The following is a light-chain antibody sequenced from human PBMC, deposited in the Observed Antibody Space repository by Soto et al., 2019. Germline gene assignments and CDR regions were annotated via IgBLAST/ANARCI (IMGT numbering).Light chain of an antibody. V-gene: IGKV3-11*01. CDR1: QTVRNNY. J-gene: IGKJ4*01. Sequence: EIVLTQSPGTLSLSPWERATLSCRASQTVRNNYLAWYQQKPGQAPRFLIHDASNRATGIPARFSGSGSGTDFTLTISSLEPEDFAVYYCQQRSNWPPFSFGGGTKVDIK. CDR3: QQRSNWPPFS. CDR2: DAS.